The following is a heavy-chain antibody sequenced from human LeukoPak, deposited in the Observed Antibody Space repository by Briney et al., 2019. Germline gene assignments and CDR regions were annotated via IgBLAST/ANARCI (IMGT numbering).Heavy chain of an antibody. CDR2: IIPIFGTA. J-gene: IGHJ5*02. D-gene: IGHD2-2*01. CDR1: GGTFSRYA. V-gene: IGHV1-69*05. Sequence: GSSVKVSCKASGGTFSRYAISWVRQAPGQGLEWMGGIIPIFGTANYAQKFQGRVTITTDESTSTAYMELSSLRSEDTAVYYCAREGSGYCSSTSCYESTWFDPWGQGTLVTVSS. CDR3: AREGSGYCSSTSCYESTWFDP.